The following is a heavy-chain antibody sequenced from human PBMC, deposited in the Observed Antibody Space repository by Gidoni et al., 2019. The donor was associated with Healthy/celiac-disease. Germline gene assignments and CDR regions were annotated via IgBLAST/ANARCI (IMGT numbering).Heavy chain of an antibody. CDR2: IKQDGSEK. Sequence: EVQLVESGGGLVQPGGSLRLSCAASGFTCSSYWMSWVRQAPGKGLEWVANIKQDGSEKYYVDSVKGRFTISRDNAKNSLYLQMNSLRAEDTAVYYCASSPPPTTVTISLELYYYYGMDVWGQGTTVTVSS. CDR1: GFTCSSYW. CDR3: ASSPPPTTVTISLELYYYYGMDV. V-gene: IGHV3-7*01. D-gene: IGHD4-17*01. J-gene: IGHJ6*02.